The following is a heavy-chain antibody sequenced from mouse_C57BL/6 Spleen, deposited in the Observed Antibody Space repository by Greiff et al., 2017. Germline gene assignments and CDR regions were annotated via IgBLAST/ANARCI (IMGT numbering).Heavy chain of an antibody. D-gene: IGHD2-12*01. J-gene: IGHJ2*01. CDR2: INPNNGGT. CDR1: GYTFTDYY. V-gene: IGHV1-26*01. Sequence: EVKLQQSGPELVKPGASVKISCKASGYTFTDYYMNWVKQSHGKSLEWIGDINPNNGGTSYNQKFKGKATLTVDKSSSTAYMELRSLTSEDSAVYYCARRGEGLLSPFYYFDYWGQGTTLTVSS. CDR3: ARRGEGLLSPFYYFDY.